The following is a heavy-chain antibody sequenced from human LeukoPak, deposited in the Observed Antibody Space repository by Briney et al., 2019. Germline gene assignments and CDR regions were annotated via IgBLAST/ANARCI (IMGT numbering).Heavy chain of an antibody. CDR3: AKDRSNYYDSSGYPDGPMDV. CDR1: GFTFSSYG. D-gene: IGHD3-22*01. V-gene: IGHV3-30*18. CDR2: ISYDGSNK. J-gene: IGHJ6*02. Sequence: GRSLRLSCAASGFTFSSYGMHWVRQAPGKGLEWVAVISYDGSNKYYADSVKGRFTISRDNSKNTLYLQMNSLRAEDTAVYYCAKDRSNYYDSSGYPDGPMDVWGQGTTVTVSS.